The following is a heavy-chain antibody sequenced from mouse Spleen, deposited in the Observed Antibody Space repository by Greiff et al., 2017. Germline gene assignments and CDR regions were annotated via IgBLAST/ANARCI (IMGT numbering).Heavy chain of an antibody. V-gene: IGHV1-4*01. CDR3: ARSPLGTTVVYFDY. Sequence: QVQLKESGAELARPGASVKMSCKASGYTFTSYTMHWVKQRPGQGLEWIGYINPSSGYTKYNQKFKDKATLTADKSSSTAYMQLSSLTSEDSAVYYCARSPLGTTVVYFDYWGQGTTLTVSS. J-gene: IGHJ2*01. CDR2: INPSSGYT. CDR1: GYTFTSYT. D-gene: IGHD1-1*01.